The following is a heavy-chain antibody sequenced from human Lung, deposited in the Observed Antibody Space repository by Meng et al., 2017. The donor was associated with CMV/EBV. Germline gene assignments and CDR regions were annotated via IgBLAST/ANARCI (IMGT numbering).Heavy chain of an antibody. V-gene: IGHV3-11*04. D-gene: IGHD2-2*01. CDR3: ARDLIVVVPAAPLDYYGMAV. CDR1: GFTFSDYY. CDR2: ISSSGSTI. J-gene: IGHJ6*02. Sequence: SXKISXAASGFTFSDYYMSWIRQAPGKGLEWVSYISSSGSTIYYADSVKGRFTISRDNAKNSLYLQMNSLRAEDTAVYYCARDLIVVVPAAPLDYYGMAVWGQGTXVTVAS.